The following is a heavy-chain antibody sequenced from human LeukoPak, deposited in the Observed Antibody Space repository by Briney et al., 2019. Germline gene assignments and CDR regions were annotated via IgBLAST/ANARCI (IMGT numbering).Heavy chain of an antibody. CDR2: MYYSGIT. CDR1: GGSISSSSYY. CDR3: AREGRHLYDFWSERYYYYYMDV. J-gene: IGHJ6*03. D-gene: IGHD3-3*01. V-gene: IGHV4-39*07. Sequence: PSETLSLTCIVSGGSISSSSYYWGWIRQPPGKGLEWIGSMYYSGITYYNPSLKSRVTISVDTSKNQFSLKLSSVTAADTAVYYCAREGRHLYDFWSERYYYYYMDVWGKGTTVTVSS.